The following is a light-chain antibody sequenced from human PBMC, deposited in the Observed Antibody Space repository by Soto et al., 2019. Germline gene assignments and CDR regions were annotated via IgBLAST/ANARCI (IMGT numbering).Light chain of an antibody. CDR1: SSNIGSDS. Sequence: QSVLTQPPSASGTPGQRVTISCSGSSSNIGSDSVNWYQQLPGTAPKLLIYRNNQRPSGVPDRLSGSKSGTSASLATGWLQYEDEADYYCAAWDDSLNGVVFGGGTKLTVL. J-gene: IGLJ2*01. CDR2: RNN. CDR3: AAWDDSLNGVV. V-gene: IGLV1-44*01.